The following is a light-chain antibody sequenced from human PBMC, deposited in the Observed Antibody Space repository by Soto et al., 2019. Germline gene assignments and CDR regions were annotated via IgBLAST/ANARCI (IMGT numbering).Light chain of an antibody. CDR1: QSVSSY. J-gene: IGKJ3*01. Sequence: EIVSTQSPATLSLSPGERSTLSCRASQSVSSYLAWYQQKPGQAPRLLIYGASTRATGIPDRFSGSGSGTEFTLTISSLQSGDFAVYYCQQYNRWPFTFGPGTKVDFK. V-gene: IGKV3-15*01. CDR3: QQYNRWPFT. CDR2: GAS.